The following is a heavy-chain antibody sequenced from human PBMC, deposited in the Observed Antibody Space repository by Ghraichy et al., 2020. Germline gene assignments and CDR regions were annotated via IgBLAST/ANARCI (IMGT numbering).Heavy chain of an antibody. D-gene: IGHD3-10*01. J-gene: IGHJ4*02. CDR1: GGSISSYY. Sequence: SQTLSLTCTVSGGSISSYYWSWIRQPPGKGLEWIGYIYTSGSTNYNPSLKSRVTISVDTSKNQFSLKLSSVTAADTAVYYCARRARVVRGSYYFDYWGQGTLVTVSS. V-gene: IGHV4-4*09. CDR3: ARRARVVRGSYYFDY. CDR2: IYTSGST.